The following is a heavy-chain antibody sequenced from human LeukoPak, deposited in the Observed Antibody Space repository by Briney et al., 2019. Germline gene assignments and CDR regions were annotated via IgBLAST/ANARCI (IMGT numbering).Heavy chain of an antibody. Sequence: GGSLRLSCAASGFTFSNYAMSWVRQAPGKGLQWVSGISATGGSTYYADSVKGRFTVSRDRSKSSLYLQMNSLRVEDTAVYYCAKDRLTFTVTDYSSFDYWGQGVLVTVSS. V-gene: IGHV3-23*01. CDR2: ISATGGST. D-gene: IGHD4-17*01. CDR1: GFTFSNYA. J-gene: IGHJ4*02. CDR3: AKDRLTFTVTDYSSFDY.